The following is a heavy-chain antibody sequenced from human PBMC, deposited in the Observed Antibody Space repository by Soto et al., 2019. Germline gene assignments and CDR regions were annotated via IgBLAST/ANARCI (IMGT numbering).Heavy chain of an antibody. CDR1: GYTFTSYD. D-gene: IGHD5-18*01. J-gene: IGHJ6*02. CDR3: ARDGTAYYYGMDV. V-gene: IGHV1-69*13. CDR2: INPNIGNT. Sequence: EASVKVSCKASGYTFTSYDINWVRQATGQGLEWMGGINPNIGNTNYAQKFQGRVTITANESTSTAYMELSSLRSEDTAVYYCARDGTAYYYGMDVWGQGTTVTVSS.